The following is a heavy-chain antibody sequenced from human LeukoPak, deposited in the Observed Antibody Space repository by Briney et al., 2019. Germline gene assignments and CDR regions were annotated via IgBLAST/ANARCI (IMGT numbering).Heavy chain of an antibody. D-gene: IGHD5-18*01. CDR3: ATGHRYGYDY. CDR2: VKGDGRTT. Sequence: GGSLRLSCAASGLTFSDFWMHWVRQPPGKGLVWVALVKGDGRTTIYADSVKGRFTISRDNAKNTLYLQMNSLRADDSGVYYCATGHRYGYDYWGQGVLVTVSS. V-gene: IGHV3-74*01. CDR1: GLTFSDFW. J-gene: IGHJ4*02.